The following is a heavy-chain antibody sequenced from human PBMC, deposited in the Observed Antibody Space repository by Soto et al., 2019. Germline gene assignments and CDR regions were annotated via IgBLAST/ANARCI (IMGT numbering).Heavy chain of an antibody. CDR2: FIPVYRTL. J-gene: IGHJ4*02. CDR3: ATGVIWIGYFTVDS. Sequence: SVKVSCKASGGSFGKSAINWVRQTPGQGLEWLGGFIPVYRTLNYAQKFQGRVTITADESTGTAYMTLSSLASDDTAVYYCATGVIWIGYFTVDSWGQGTRVTVS. D-gene: IGHD3-3*01. V-gene: IGHV1-69*13. CDR1: GGSFGKSA.